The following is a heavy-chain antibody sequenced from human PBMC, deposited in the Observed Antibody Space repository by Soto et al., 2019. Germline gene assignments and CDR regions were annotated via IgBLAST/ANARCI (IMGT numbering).Heavy chain of an antibody. CDR2: IDPSGSDS. CDR3: ARSFGASDYFVA. V-gene: IGHV5-10-1*01. D-gene: IGHD3-10*01. J-gene: IGHJ4*02. CDR1: GYSFTSYW. Sequence: GESLKISCRGSGYSFTSYWIRWVRQMPGKALEWMGRIDPSGSDSNYSPSIQGHVTISADKSITTAYLQWNSLKASDTAMYYWARSFGASDYFVAWREGTLVTVSA.